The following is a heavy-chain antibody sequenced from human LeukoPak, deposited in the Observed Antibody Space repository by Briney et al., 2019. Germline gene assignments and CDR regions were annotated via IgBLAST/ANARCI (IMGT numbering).Heavy chain of an antibody. D-gene: IGHD4-17*01. Sequence: ASVKVSCKASGYTFVNYGISWVRQAPGQGHEWMGWISAYNGNTNYAQKFQGRVTITTDTSTSTAYMELRSLRSDDTAVYYCARDESYGDYNNWFDPWGQGTLVTVS. J-gene: IGHJ5*02. V-gene: IGHV1-18*01. CDR2: ISAYNGNT. CDR1: GYTFVNYG. CDR3: ARDESYGDYNNWFDP.